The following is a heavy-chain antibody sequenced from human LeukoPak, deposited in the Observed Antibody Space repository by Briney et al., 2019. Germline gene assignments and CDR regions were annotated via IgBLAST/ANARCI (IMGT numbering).Heavy chain of an antibody. Sequence: GGSLRLSCAASGFTFSSYAMSWVRQAPGKGLEGVSAISGSGGSTYYADSVKGRFTISRDNSKNTLYLQMNSRRAEDTAVYYCAKGDDSSGWYLHFQHWGQGTLVTVSS. CDR2: ISGSGGST. D-gene: IGHD6-19*01. J-gene: IGHJ1*01. CDR3: AKGDDSSGWYLHFQH. CDR1: GFTFSSYA. V-gene: IGHV3-23*01.